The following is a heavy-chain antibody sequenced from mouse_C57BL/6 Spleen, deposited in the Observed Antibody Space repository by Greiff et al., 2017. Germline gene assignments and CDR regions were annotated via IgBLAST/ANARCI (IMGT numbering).Heavy chain of an antibody. Sequence: QVQLQQPGAELVMPGASVKLSCKASGYTFTSYWMHWVKQRPGQGLEWIGEIDPSDSYTNYNQKFKGKSTLTVDKSSSTAYMQLSSLTSGDSAVYYCARRKKGFAYWGQGTLVTVSA. CDR1: GYTFTSYW. CDR2: IDPSDSYT. V-gene: IGHV1-69*01. J-gene: IGHJ3*01. CDR3: ARRKKGFAY.